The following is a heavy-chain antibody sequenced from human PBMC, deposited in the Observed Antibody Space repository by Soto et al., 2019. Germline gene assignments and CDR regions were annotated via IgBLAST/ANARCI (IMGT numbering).Heavy chain of an antibody. CDR1: GYTFTGYY. V-gene: IGHV1-3*01. CDR2: INAGNGNT. J-gene: IGHJ4*02. CDR3: ARAGIWNFDY. D-gene: IGHD3-3*01. Sequence: VASVKVSCKASGYTFTGYYMHWVRQAPGQRLEWMGWINAGNGNTKYSQKFQGRVTITRDTSASTAYMELSSLRSEDTAVYYCARAGIWNFDYWGQGTLVTVCS.